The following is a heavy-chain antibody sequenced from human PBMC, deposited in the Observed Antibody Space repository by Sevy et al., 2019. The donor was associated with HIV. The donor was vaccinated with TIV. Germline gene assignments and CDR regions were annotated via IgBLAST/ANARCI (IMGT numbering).Heavy chain of an antibody. Sequence: GGSLRLSCEASGFTFSSYEMNWVRQAPGKGLEWISYISSSGSAIYYPDSVKGRFTVSRDNAKNLVCLQMNSLRAEDTAIYYCAREPGLHSSGYSGGFDYWGQGTLVTVSS. J-gene: IGHJ4*02. CDR2: ISSSGSAI. D-gene: IGHD3-22*01. CDR1: GFTFSSYE. V-gene: IGHV3-48*03. CDR3: AREPGLHSSGYSGGFDY.